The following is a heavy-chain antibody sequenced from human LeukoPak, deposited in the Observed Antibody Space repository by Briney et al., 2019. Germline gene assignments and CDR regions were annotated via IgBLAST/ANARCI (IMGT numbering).Heavy chain of an antibody. V-gene: IGHV3-23*01. J-gene: IGHJ6*04. CDR1: GFTFSDYA. CDR2: TSTNGDST. CDR3: AELGITMIGGV. D-gene: IGHD3-10*02. Sequence: PGGSLRLSCTASGFTFSDYAMSWVRQAPGKGLEGVSTTSTNGDSTYYADSVKGRFTISRDNAKNSLYLQMNSLRAEDTAVYYCAELGITMIGGVWGKGTTVTISS.